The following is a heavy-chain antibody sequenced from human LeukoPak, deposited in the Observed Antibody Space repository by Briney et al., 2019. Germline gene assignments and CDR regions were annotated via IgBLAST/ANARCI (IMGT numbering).Heavy chain of an antibody. V-gene: IGHV4-39*01. D-gene: IGHD3-22*01. CDR1: GGSISSSSYY. J-gene: IGHJ4*02. CDR2: IYYSGGT. CDR3: ARLKYASSGYYQICYLDY. Sequence: PSETLSLTCTVSGGSISSSSYYWGWIRQPPGKGLEWIGSIYYSGGTSYNPSLKSGVTFSVDTSKNQFILNLSSVAAADPAVNYFARLKYASSGYYQICYLDYRGQGSQVTVS.